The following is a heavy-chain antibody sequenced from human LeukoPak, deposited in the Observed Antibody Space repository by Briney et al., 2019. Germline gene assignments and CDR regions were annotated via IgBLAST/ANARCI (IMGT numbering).Heavy chain of an antibody. CDR1: GYTFTTYA. Sequence: ASVKVSCTASGYTFTTYAIHWVCQAPGQRLGWMGWINTGNGNTKHSQNFQGRVTITRDTSASTAYMELSSLRSEDTAVYYCARHSLTYPAGFDYWGQGTLVTVSS. V-gene: IGHV1-3*04. CDR2: INTGNGNT. J-gene: IGHJ4*02. CDR3: ARHSLTYPAGFDY. D-gene: IGHD2/OR15-2a*01.